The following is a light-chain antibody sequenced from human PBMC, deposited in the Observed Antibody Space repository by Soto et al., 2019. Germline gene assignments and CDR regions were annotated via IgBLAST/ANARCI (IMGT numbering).Light chain of an antibody. J-gene: IGKJ1*01. CDR1: QSISSW. Sequence: DLQMTQSPSTLSASVGDRVTITCRASQSISSWLAWYQQKPGKAPKLLIYGASSLESGVPSRFSGSGSGTEFTLTISSLQPDDFATYYCQQYNSITWTFGQGTKVEIK. CDR3: QQYNSITWT. V-gene: IGKV1-5*01. CDR2: GAS.